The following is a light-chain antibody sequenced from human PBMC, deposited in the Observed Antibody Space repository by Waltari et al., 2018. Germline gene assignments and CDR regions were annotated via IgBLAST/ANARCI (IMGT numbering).Light chain of an antibody. CDR2: DAP. CDR3: QQYGTSPYT. J-gene: IGKJ2*01. V-gene: IGKV3-20*01. CDR1: QSLGRSD. Sequence: EIVLTQSPGTLSLSPGERATLSCRASQSLGRSDLAWYQQKPGQAPRLLIYDAPSRATGIPDRFSGSGSGADFTLTISSLEPADFAVYYCQQYGTSPYTCGQGTKLETK.